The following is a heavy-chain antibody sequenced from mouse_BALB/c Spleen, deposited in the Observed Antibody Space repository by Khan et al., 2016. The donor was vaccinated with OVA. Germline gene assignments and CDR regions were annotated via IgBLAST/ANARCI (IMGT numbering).Heavy chain of an antibody. CDR2: INSNGGST. CDR3: ARMARTIN. V-gene: IGHV5-6-3*01. J-gene: IGHJ2*01. Sequence: EVELQESGGGLVQPGGSLKLSCAASGFTFSSYGMSWVRQTPDKRLELVATINSNGGSTYYPDSVMGRFTISRDNAKNTLYLQMSSLKSEDTAMYCCARMARTINWGQGTTLTVSS. CDR1: GFTFSSYG.